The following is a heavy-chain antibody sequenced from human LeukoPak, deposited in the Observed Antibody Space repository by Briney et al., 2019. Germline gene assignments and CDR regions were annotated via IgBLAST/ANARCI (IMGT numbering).Heavy chain of an antibody. D-gene: IGHD1-1*01. CDR3: ASWQTTGTTFVDY. CDR2: ISAYNGNT. V-gene: IGHV1-18*01. CDR1: GYTFTSYG. Sequence: ASVKVSCKAAGYTFTSYGISWVRLAPAQGLEWMGWISAYNGNTNYAQKLQGRVTMTTVTSTSTAYMELRSLRSDDTAVYYCASWQTTGTTFVDYWGQGTLVTVSS. J-gene: IGHJ4*02.